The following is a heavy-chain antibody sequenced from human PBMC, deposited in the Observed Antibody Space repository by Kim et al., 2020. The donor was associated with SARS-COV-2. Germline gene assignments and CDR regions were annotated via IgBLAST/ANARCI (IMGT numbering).Heavy chain of an antibody. V-gene: IGHV3-30-3*01. Sequence: GGSLRLSCAASGFTFSSYAMHWVRQAPGKGLEWVAVISYDGSNKYYADSVKGRFTISRDNSKNTLYLQMNSLRAEDTAVYYCARDRNNYDFWSGYYTMGYYYYYGMDVWGQGTTVTVSS. J-gene: IGHJ6*02. CDR3: ARDRNNYDFWSGYYTMGYYYYYGMDV. D-gene: IGHD3-3*01. CDR1: GFTFSSYA. CDR2: ISYDGSNK.